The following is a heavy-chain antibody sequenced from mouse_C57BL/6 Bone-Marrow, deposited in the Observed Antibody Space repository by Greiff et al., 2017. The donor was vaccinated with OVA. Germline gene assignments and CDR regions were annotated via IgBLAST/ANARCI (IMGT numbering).Heavy chain of an antibody. V-gene: IGHV5-6*01. J-gene: IGHJ3*01. Sequence: EVQLVESGGDLVKPGGSLKLSCAASGFTFSSYGMSWVRQTPDKRLEWVATISSGGSYTYYPDSVKGRFTISRDNAKNTLYLQMSSLKSEDTAMYYCARHDYYGSSSFAYWGQGTLVTVSA. CDR3: ARHDYYGSSSFAY. CDR1: GFTFSSYG. CDR2: ISSGGSYT. D-gene: IGHD1-1*01.